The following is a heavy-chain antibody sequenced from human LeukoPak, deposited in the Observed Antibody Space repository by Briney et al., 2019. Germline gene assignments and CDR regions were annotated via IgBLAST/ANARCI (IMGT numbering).Heavy chain of an antibody. V-gene: IGHV1-3*01. J-gene: IGHJ4*02. CDR3: ARDGGQESDYYGSGSYDY. CDR2: INAGNGNT. Sequence: ASVKVSCKASGYTFTTYVMHWVRQAPGQRLEWMGWINAGNGNTKYSQKFQGRVTITRDTSASTAYMELSSLRSEDTAVYYCARDGGQESDYYGSGSYDYWGQGTLVTVSS. D-gene: IGHD3-10*01. CDR1: GYTFTTYV.